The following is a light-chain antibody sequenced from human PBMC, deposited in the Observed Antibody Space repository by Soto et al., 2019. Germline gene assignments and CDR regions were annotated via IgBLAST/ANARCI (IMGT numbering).Light chain of an antibody. CDR2: DAS. CDR1: QSIASW. Sequence: DIQMTQSPSILSASVGDRVTITCRASQSIASWLAWYQQKAGKAPQLLIYDASNLESGVPSRFSGRGSGTEFTLTISSLQPDDSATYYCQQYNSWYTFGQGTKLEIK. J-gene: IGKJ2*01. CDR3: QQYNSWYT. V-gene: IGKV1-5*01.